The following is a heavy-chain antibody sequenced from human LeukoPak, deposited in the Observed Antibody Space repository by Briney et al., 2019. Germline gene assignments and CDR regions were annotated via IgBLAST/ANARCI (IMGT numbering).Heavy chain of an antibody. CDR3: ARSIPYGTTWYGRSDY. V-gene: IGHV3-74*01. Sequence: GGSLRLSCAASGFTFTNYWMHWARQAPGMGLVWVSRLPPDELDIIYADSVKGRFTISRDNALNSLYLQMNSLRAEDTAIYYCARSIPYGTTWYGRSDYWGQGTLVTVSS. CDR2: LPPDELDI. CDR1: GFTFTNYW. J-gene: IGHJ4*02. D-gene: IGHD6-13*01.